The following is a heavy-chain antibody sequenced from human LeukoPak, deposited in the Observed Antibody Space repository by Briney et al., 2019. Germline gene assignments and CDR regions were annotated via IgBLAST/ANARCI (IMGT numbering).Heavy chain of an antibody. V-gene: IGHV4-34*01. CDR2: INHSGST. CDR3: ARGGAAAGTFYHYYYYMDV. Sequence: SETLSLTCAVYGGSFSGYYWSWIRQPPGKGLEWIGEINHSGSTNYNPSLKSRVTISVDTSKNQFSLKLSSVTAADTAVYYCARGGAAAGTFYHYYYYMDVWGKGTTVTVSS. J-gene: IGHJ6*03. CDR1: GGSFSGYY. D-gene: IGHD6-13*01.